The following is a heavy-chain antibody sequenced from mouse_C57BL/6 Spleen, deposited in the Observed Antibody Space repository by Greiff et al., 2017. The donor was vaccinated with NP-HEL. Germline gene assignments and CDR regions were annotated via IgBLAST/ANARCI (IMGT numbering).Heavy chain of an antibody. CDR2: ISSGGSYT. Sequence: EVMLVESGGDLVKPGGSLKLSCAASGFTFSSYGMSWVRQTPDKRLEWVATISSGGSYTYYPDSVKGRFTISRDNAKNTLYLQMSSLKSEDTAMYYCARLFITTVVAYYYAMDYWGQGTSVTVSS. J-gene: IGHJ4*01. CDR1: GFTFSSYG. D-gene: IGHD1-1*01. V-gene: IGHV5-6*01. CDR3: ARLFITTVVAYYYAMDY.